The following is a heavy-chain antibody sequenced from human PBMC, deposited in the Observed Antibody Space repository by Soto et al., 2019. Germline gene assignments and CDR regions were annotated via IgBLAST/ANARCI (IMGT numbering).Heavy chain of an antibody. CDR3: ARLRAGSYGGTDE. CDR1: GCSISSSSYY. V-gene: IGHV4-39*01. J-gene: IGHJ4*02. Sequence: PSEPLSLTCTVSGCSISSSSYYWGWIRQPPGKGLEWIGSIYYSGSTYYNPSLKSRVTISVDTSKNQYSLKLSSVTAADTAVYYGARLRAGSYGGTDEWGQGTLGIASS. D-gene: IGHD5-18*01. CDR2: IYYSGST.